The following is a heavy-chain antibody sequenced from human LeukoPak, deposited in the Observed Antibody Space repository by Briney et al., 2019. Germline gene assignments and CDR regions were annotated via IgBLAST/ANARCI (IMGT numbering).Heavy chain of an antibody. CDR1: GFTFSTYA. V-gene: IGHV3-23*01. D-gene: IGHD6-13*01. CDR2: ISGSGGST. Sequence: PGGSLRLSCAASGFTFSTYAMSWVRQAPGKGLEWVSAISGSGGSTYYADSVKGRFTISRDNCKNTLYLQMNSLRAEGTAVYYCAKAGSSWYSNYFDYWGQGTLVTVSS. J-gene: IGHJ4*02. CDR3: AKAGSSWYSNYFDY.